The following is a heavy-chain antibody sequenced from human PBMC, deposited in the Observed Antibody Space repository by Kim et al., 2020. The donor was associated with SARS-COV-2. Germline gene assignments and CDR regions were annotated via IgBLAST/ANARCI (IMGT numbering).Heavy chain of an antibody. CDR1: GGTFSSYA. J-gene: IGHJ6*02. CDR3: ARGSIVVVPAAIRGGPYYYYGMDV. CDR2: IIPIFGTA. Sequence: SVKVSCKASGGTFSSYAISWVRQAPGQGLEWMGGIIPIFGTANYAQKFQGRVTITADESTSTAYMELSSLRSEDTAVYYCARGSIVVVPAAIRGGPYYYYGMDVWGQGTTVTVSS. D-gene: IGHD2-2*02. V-gene: IGHV1-69*13.